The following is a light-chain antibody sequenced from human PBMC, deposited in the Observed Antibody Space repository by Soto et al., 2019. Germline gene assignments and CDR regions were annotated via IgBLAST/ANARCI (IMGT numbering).Light chain of an antibody. Sequence: QSALTQPASVSGFPGQSITISCIGSSSDVGGYNYVSWYQQHPGKAPKLMIYEVTNRPSGVSNRFSGSKSGNSASLTISGLQAEDEADYYCSSYTSSSILVFGGGTKVTVL. CDR2: EVT. J-gene: IGLJ2*01. V-gene: IGLV2-14*01. CDR1: SSDVGGYNY. CDR3: SSYTSSSILV.